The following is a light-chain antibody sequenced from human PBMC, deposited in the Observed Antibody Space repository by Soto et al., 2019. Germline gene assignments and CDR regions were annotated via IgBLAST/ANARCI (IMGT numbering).Light chain of an antibody. J-gene: IGKJ1*01. CDR1: QSISVY. Sequence: DIPMTQSPSSLSASVGDRVTIACRASQSISVYLNWYQQKPGKAPKLLIYAASSLQSGVPSRFSGGGSGTDFTLTISSLQPEDFAIYYCQQSYSTPPERWTFGQGTKVEIK. CDR2: AAS. V-gene: IGKV1-39*01. CDR3: QQSYSTPPERWT.